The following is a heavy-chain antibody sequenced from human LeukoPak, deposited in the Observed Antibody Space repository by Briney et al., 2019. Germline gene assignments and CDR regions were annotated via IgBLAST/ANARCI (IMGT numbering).Heavy chain of an antibody. J-gene: IGHJ4*02. V-gene: IGHV3-48*01. Sequence: GGSLRLSCAASGFTFSSYSMNWVRQAPGKGLEWVSYISSSSSTIYYADSVKGRFTISRDNAKNSLYLQMNSLRAEDTAVYYCAGFSWWELPDYWGQGTLVTVSS. CDR1: GFTFSSYS. CDR3: AGFSWWELPDY. D-gene: IGHD1-26*01. CDR2: ISSSSSTI.